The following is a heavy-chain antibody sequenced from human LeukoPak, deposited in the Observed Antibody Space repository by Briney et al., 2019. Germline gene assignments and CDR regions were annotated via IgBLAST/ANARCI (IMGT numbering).Heavy chain of an antibody. J-gene: IGHJ6*02. Sequence: SETLSLTCAVYGGSFSGYYWSWIRQPPGKGLEWIGEINHSGSTNYNPSLKSRVTISVDTSKNQFSLKLSSVTAADTAVYYCARVGLGYCSSTSCILGMDAWGQGTTVTVSS. CDR2: INHSGST. CDR3: ARVGLGYCSSTSCILGMDA. V-gene: IGHV4-34*01. CDR1: GGSFSGYY. D-gene: IGHD2-2*01.